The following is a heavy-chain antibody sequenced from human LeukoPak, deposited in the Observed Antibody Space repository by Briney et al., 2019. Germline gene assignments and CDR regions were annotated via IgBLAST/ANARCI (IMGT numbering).Heavy chain of an antibody. D-gene: IGHD3-3*01. V-gene: IGHV3-7*01. J-gene: IGHJ4*02. Sequence: GGSLRLSCAASGFTFSSYWMSWVRQAPGKGLEWVANIKQDGSEKYYVDSVKGRFTISRDNAKNSLYLQMNSLRGEDTAVYYCARDPYYDFWSGYSYYFDYWGQGTLVTVSS. CDR3: ARDPYYDFWSGYSYYFDY. CDR2: IKQDGSEK. CDR1: GFTFSSYW.